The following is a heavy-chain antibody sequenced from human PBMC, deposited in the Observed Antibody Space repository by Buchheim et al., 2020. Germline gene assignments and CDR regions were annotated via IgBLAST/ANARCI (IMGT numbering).Heavy chain of an antibody. Sequence: QVQLQESGPGLVKPSQTLSLTCTVSGGSISGGGYYWSWIRQHPGKGLEWIGYIHYSGSTHNNPYLKSRVIMSVDTSKNQFSLKLTSVTAADTAVYYCARDISGSASYFDYWGQGTL. D-gene: IGHD1-26*01. CDR3: ARDISGSASYFDY. V-gene: IGHV4-31*03. CDR1: GGSISGGGYY. CDR2: IHYSGST. J-gene: IGHJ4*02.